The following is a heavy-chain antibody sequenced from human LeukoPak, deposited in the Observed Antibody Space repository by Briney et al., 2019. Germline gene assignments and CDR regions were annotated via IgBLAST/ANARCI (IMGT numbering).Heavy chain of an antibody. V-gene: IGHV4-59*01. Sequence: PSETLSLTCTVCGGSISSYYWSWIRQPPGKGLEWIGYIYYSGSTNYNPSLKSRVTISVDTSKNQFSLKLSSVTAADTAVYYCARDSPVTTNAFDIWGQGTMVTVSS. J-gene: IGHJ3*02. CDR2: IYYSGST. CDR3: ARDSPVTTNAFDI. D-gene: IGHD5-12*01. CDR1: GGSISSYY.